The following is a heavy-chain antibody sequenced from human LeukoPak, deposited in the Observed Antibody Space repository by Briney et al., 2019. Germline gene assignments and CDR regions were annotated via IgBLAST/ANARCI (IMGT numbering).Heavy chain of an antibody. CDR2: INPNSGNA. V-gene: IGHV1-8*01. J-gene: IGHJ6*03. D-gene: IGHD1-26*01. Sequence: ASVKVSCKASGYTSSDYDINWVRQATGQGLEWMGWINPNSGNAGYAQKFQGRVTMTRNTSISTAYMELSSLRSEDTAVYYCARALAWGGSSYSYYYMDVSDKGTTVTVSS. CDR1: GYTSSDYD. CDR3: ARALAWGGSSYSYYYMDV.